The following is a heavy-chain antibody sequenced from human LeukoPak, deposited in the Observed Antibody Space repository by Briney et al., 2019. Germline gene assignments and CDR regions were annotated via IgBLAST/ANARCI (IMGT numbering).Heavy chain of an antibody. J-gene: IGHJ4*02. V-gene: IGHV3-23*01. Sequence: PGGPLRLSCAASGFSFSDYAMTWVRQAPGKGLEWVSSTGDDTYYADSVKGRFTISRDDSKDTLFLQMNSLRVEDTAVYYCAKDAIYKNSVWDYFDYLGQGTLVTVSS. CDR1: GFSFSDYA. CDR2: TGDDT. D-gene: IGHD5-24*01. CDR3: AKDAIYKNSVWDYFDY.